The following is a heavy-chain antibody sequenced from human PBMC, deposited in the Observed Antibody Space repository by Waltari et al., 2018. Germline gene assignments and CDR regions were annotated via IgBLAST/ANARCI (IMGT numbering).Heavy chain of an antibody. J-gene: IGHJ4*02. Sequence: EGQLVASGVGLVKPGGAVRLSVASSVFVVCSYSGPGVRRAPGKGLDWVSSISPTSEYIYYADSVKGRFTISRDNAENSLYLQMDSLRAEDTAVYYCARSLPGGGVSAARAADCWGQGTLVTVSS. CDR2: ISPTSEYI. CDR1: VFVVCSYS. CDR3: ARSLPGGGVSAARAADC. D-gene: IGHD2-2*01. V-gene: IGHV3-21*01.